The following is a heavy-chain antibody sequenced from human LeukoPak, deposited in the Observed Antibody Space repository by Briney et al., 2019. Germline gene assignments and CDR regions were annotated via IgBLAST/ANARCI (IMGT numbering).Heavy chain of an antibody. Sequence: ASVTVSCKASGRTFSSYAISWVRQAPGQGLEWMGGIIPIFGTANYAQKFQGRATITTDESTSTAYMELSSLRSEDTAVYYCARGGYGSGGSCYGSAFDYWGQGTLVTVSS. J-gene: IGHJ4*02. CDR1: GRTFSSYA. CDR2: IIPIFGTA. D-gene: IGHD2-15*01. V-gene: IGHV1-69*05. CDR3: ARGGYGSGGSCYGSAFDY.